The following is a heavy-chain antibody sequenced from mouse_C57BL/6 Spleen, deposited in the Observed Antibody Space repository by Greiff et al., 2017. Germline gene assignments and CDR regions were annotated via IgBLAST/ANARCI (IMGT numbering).Heavy chain of an antibody. CDR1: GYTFTSYT. J-gene: IGHJ3*01. D-gene: IGHD1-1*01. Sequence: QVQLKQSGAELARPGASVKMSCKASGYTFTSYTMHWVKQRPGQGLEWIGYINPSSGYTKYNQKFKDKATLTADKSSSTAYMQLSSLTSEDSAVYYCARMTTVVPFAYWGQGTLVTVSA. V-gene: IGHV1-4*01. CDR2: INPSSGYT. CDR3: ARMTTVVPFAY.